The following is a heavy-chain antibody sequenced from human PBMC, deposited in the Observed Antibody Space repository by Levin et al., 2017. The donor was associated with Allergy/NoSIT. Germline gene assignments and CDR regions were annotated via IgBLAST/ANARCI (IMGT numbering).Heavy chain of an antibody. J-gene: IGHJ4*02. CDR1: GFTFSTYA. CDR3: ARDLRLVVITPDS. D-gene: IGHD3-22*01. CDR2: ITFDGYNK. Sequence: PGGSLRLSCAASGFTFSTYAMHWVRQAPGKGLEWVAVITFDGYNKYYADSVMGRFTISRDDSKNTAYFQMNSLRAEDTAVYYCARDLRLVVITPDSWGQGTLVTVSS. V-gene: IGHV3-30-3*01.